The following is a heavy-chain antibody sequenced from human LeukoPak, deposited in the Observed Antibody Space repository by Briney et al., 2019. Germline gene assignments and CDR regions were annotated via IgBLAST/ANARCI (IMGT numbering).Heavy chain of an antibody. V-gene: IGHV4-59*08. CDR3: ARHGYTYGNFDY. CDR2: IYYSGST. J-gene: IGHJ4*02. CDR1: GGSISNYY. D-gene: IGHD5-18*01. Sequence: SETLSLTCTVSGGSISNYYWSWIRQPPGKGLEWIGYIYYSGSTNYHPSLKSRVTISVYTSKNQFSLKLTSVTAADTAVYYCARHGYTYGNFDYWGQGTLVTVSS.